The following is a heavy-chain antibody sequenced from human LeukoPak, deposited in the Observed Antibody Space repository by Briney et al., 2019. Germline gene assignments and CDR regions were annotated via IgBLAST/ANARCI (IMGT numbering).Heavy chain of an antibody. CDR3: TSYIAAAGRTKAFDI. CDR2: IRSKANRYAT. V-gene: IGHV3-73*01. D-gene: IGHD6-13*01. CDR1: GFTFSGSA. Sequence: HPGGSLRLSCAASGFTFSGSAMHWVRQASGKGLEWVGRIRSKANRYATAYAASVKGRFTISRDDSKNTAYLQMNSLKTEDTAVYYCTSYIAAAGRTKAFDIWGQGTMVTVSS. J-gene: IGHJ3*02.